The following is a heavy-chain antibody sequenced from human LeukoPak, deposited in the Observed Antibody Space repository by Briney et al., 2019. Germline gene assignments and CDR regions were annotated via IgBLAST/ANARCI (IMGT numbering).Heavy chain of an antibody. D-gene: IGHD3-16*01. V-gene: IGHV3-48*03. CDR3: VRDHLYSFDY. CDR1: GFTFSSFE. CDR2: FRSSSNTI. Sequence: SGGSLRLSCAASGFTFSSFEMNWVRQAPGKGLEWVSYFRSSSNTIYYADSVKGRFTISGDNAKNLLYLQMNSLRDEDTAVYYCVRDHLYSFDYWGQGTLVTVSS. J-gene: IGHJ4*02.